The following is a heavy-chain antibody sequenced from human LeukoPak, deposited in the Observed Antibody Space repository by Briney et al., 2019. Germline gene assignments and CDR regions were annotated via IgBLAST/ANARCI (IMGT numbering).Heavy chain of an antibody. V-gene: IGHV4-39*02. D-gene: IGHD3-22*01. CDR2: HSDSGSI. CDR3: ARQYYDSTGYYYFDY. J-gene: IGHJ4*02. Sequence: PSETLSLTCTVSGGSISGSSYYWVWIRQPPGKGLEWIGSHSDSGSIYYNPSLQSRVTISADTSKNHFYLNPRTIADADTHLYYCARQYYDSTGYYYFDYWDQGTLVTVSS. CDR1: GGSISGSSYY.